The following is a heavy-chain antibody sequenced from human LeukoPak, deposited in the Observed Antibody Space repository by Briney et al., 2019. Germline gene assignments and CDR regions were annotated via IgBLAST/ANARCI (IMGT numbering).Heavy chain of an antibody. CDR1: GLTLSNFW. CDR3: ASQGGY. D-gene: IGHD3-16*01. CDR2: ISPDGSKS. V-gene: IGHV3-74*01. J-gene: IGHJ4*02. Sequence: GGSLRLSCAASGLTLSNFWMHWVRQVPGKGLVWVSRISPDGSKSRYADFVKGRFIISRDNAKNALYLKMNSLRAEDTAMYYCASQGGYWGQGTLVAVSS.